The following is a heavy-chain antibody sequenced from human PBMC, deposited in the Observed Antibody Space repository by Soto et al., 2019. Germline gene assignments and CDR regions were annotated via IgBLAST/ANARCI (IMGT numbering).Heavy chain of an antibody. J-gene: IGHJ5*02. CDR3: ARHHGPTTSENWFDP. Sequence: QVHLVQSGVEVKTPGASVKVSCQASGYTFFTYDISWVRQAPGQGLEWMGWISTYSGDTKYAQKFQGRVTMTTDTYTTTAYLELRSLRSDATAVYYCARHHGPTTSENWFDPWGQGTRVTVSS. CDR1: GYTFFTYD. D-gene: IGHD5-12*01. V-gene: IGHV1-18*01. CDR2: ISTYSGDT.